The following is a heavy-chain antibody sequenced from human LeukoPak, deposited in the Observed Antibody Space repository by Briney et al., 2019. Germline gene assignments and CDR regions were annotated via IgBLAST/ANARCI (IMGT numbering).Heavy chain of an antibody. CDR3: ARAPYGHAFDI. Sequence: SQTLSLTYTVSGGSISSGDYYWSWIRQPPGKGLEWIGYIYYSGSTNYNPSLKSRVTISVDTSKNQFSLKLSSVTAADTAVYYCARAPYGHAFDIWGQGTMVTVSS. CDR1: GGSISSGDYY. V-gene: IGHV4-30-4*01. D-gene: IGHD4-17*01. J-gene: IGHJ3*02. CDR2: IYYSGST.